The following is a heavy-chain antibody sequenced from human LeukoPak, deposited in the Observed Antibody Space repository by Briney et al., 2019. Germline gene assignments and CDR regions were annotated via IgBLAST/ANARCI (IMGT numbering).Heavy chain of an antibody. Sequence: SETLSLTCTVSGGSISSYYRSWIRQPPGKGLEWIGSIYHSGSTYYNPSLKSRVTISVDTSKTQFSLKLSSVTAADTAVYYCARVPRRYSSSWVDYWGQGTLVTVSS. D-gene: IGHD6-13*01. J-gene: IGHJ4*02. CDR3: ARVPRRYSSSWVDY. CDR1: GGSISSYY. CDR2: IYHSGST. V-gene: IGHV4-38-2*02.